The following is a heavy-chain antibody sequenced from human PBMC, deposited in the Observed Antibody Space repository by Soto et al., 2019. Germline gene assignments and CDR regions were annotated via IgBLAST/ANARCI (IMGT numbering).Heavy chain of an antibody. CDR2: IDPSDSYI. V-gene: IGHV5-10-1*01. CDR1: EYSFTTYY. D-gene: IGHD2-15*01. J-gene: IGHJ5*02. Sequence: PGESLKISCKESEYSFTTYYINWVRQMPGKGLEWMGRIDPSDSYINYSPSLQGHVTFSVDKSITTAYLQWNSLKASDTAMYYCARQGSYWFDPWGQGTLVTAS. CDR3: ARQGSYWFDP.